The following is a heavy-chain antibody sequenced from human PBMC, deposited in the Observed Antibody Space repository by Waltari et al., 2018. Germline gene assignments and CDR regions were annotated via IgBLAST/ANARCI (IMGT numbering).Heavy chain of an antibody. Sequence: QVQLEESDPGLVKPSQTLSLTCTVSGDSIGSGNYYWSWIRQSPGKGLEWIGYIYYSGTTDYNPSLRSRVTISVDTSKNQFSLKLTSVTSADTAVYYCVRDGSRPWGHAFDRWGQGTMVTVSS. J-gene: IGHJ3*02. D-gene: IGHD3-16*01. CDR3: VRDGSRPWGHAFDR. CDR2: IYYSGTT. V-gene: IGHV4-30-4*01. CDR1: GDSIGSGNYY.